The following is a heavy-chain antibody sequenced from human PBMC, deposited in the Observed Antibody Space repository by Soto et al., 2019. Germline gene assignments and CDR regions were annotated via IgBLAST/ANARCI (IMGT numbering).Heavy chain of an antibody. D-gene: IGHD1-7*01. CDR3: ARITGTSPANYYGMDV. J-gene: IGHJ6*02. Sequence: QVQLQESGPGLVKPSQTLSLTCTVSGGSISSGDYYWSWIRQPPGKGLEWIGYIYYSGSTYYNPSLKSRVTISVDTSKNQCSLKLSSVTAADTAVYYCARITGTSPANYYGMDVWGQGTTVTVSS. CDR1: GGSISSGDYY. CDR2: IYYSGST. V-gene: IGHV4-30-4*01.